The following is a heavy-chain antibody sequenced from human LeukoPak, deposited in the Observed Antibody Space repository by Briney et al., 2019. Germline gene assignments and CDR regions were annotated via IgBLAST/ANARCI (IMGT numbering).Heavy chain of an antibody. J-gene: IGHJ4*02. CDR3: AKGGWLEY. CDR1: GFTFGGSY. D-gene: IGHD6-19*01. CDR2: ISVIGGNT. V-gene: IGHV3-23*01. Sequence: PGGSLRLSCAASGFTFGGSYMSWVRQPPGKGLEWVSAISVIGGNTYYADSVKGRFTSSRDNSKNTLFLQMNSLRAEDTAVYYCAKGGWLEYWGQGTLVTVSS.